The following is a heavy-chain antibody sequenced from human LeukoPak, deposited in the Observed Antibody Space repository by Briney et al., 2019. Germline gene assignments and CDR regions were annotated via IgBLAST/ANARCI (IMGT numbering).Heavy chain of an antibody. V-gene: IGHV4-59*12. CDR3: ARVSSQSYFDY. CDR2: IYYSGST. J-gene: IGHJ4*02. Sequence: PSETLSLTXTVSGGSISSYYWSWIRQPPGKGLEWIGYIYYSGSTNYNPSLKSRVTISVDTSKNQFSLKLSSVTAADTAVYYCARVSSQSYFDYWGQGTLVTVSS. CDR1: GGSISSYY.